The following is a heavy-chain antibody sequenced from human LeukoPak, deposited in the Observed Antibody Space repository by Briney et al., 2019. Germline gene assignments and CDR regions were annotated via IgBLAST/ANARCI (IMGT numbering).Heavy chain of an antibody. CDR3: ARAAAYYCIDY. CDR1: GGSITTSI. CDR2: VCYNGST. Sequence: SETLSLTCTVSGGSITTSIWSWIWQPPRQEMELMGIVCYNGSTNYNPALKSRVTISVDTSKNQFSLNLSSVTAADTAVYYCARAAAYYCIDYWGQGTLVTVSS. J-gene: IGHJ4*02. D-gene: IGHD2-21*01. V-gene: IGHV4-59*01.